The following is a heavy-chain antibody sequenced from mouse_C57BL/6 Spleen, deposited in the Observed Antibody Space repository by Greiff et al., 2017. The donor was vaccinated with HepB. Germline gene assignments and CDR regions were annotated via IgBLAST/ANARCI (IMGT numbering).Heavy chain of an antibody. J-gene: IGHJ4*01. CDR1: GYTFTDYN. V-gene: IGHV1-18*01. D-gene: IGHD4-1*01. CDR2: INPNNGGT. CDR3: ARSFWDVRAMDY. Sequence: EVQLQQSGPELVKPGASVKIPCKASGYTFTDYNMDWVKQSHGKSLEWIGDINPNNGGTIYNQKFKGKATLTVDKSSSTAYMELRSLTSEDTAVYYCARSFWDVRAMDYWGQGTSVTVSS.